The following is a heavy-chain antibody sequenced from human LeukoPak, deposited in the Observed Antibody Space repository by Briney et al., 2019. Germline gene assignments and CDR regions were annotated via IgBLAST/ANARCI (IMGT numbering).Heavy chain of an antibody. D-gene: IGHD6-19*01. V-gene: IGHV1-2*02. CDR2: INPNSGGT. CDR3: ARDLRTSNAGYSSGWYSAFDI. J-gene: IGHJ3*02. CDR1: AYTFTGYY. Sequence: GASVKVSCKASAYTFTGYYMHWVRQAPGQGLEWMGWINPNSGGTNYAQKFQGRVTMTRDTSISTAYMELSRLRSDDTAVYYCARDLRTSNAGYSSGWYSAFDIWGQGTMVTVSS.